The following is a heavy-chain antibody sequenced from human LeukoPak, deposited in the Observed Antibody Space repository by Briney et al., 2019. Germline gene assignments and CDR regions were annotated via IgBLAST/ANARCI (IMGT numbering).Heavy chain of an antibody. CDR2: ISYDGSDK. D-gene: IGHD2-21*02. Sequence: GGSLRLSCAASGFTFSLYTMHWVRQAPGKGLEWVAVISYDGSDKYYADSVEGRFTISRDNSKNTLFLQMNSLRAEDTAVYFCARDVGGGDTFDYWGQGTLVTVSS. CDR1: GFTFSLYT. J-gene: IGHJ4*02. V-gene: IGHV3-30*04. CDR3: ARDVGGGDTFDY.